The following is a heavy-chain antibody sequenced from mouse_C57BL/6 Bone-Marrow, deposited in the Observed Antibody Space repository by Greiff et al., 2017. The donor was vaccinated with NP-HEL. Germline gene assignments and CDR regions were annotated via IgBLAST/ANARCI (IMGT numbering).Heavy chain of an antibody. D-gene: IGHD2-1*01. CDR1: GYTFTSYW. J-gene: IGHJ1*03. V-gene: IGHV1-64*01. Sequence: QVQLKQSGAELVKPGASVKLSCKASGYTFTSYWMHWVKQRPGQGLEWIGMIHPNSGSTNYNEKFKSKATLTVDKSSSTAYMQLSSLTSEDSAVYYCAGRYGNYVWYFDVWGTGTTVTVSS. CDR3: AGRYGNYVWYFDV. CDR2: IHPNSGST.